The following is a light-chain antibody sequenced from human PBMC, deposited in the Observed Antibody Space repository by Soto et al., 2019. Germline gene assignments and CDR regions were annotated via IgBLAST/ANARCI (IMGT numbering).Light chain of an antibody. J-gene: IGKJ1*01. Sequence: DIPMTQSPSSLSASVGDRVTITCRASQGISNYLAWYQQKPGKVPKLLIYAASTLQSGVPSRFSGSGTGTNFTITISSLQREDVATYYYKQNNGAPRMFGQETKVEI. CDR2: AAS. CDR1: QGISNY. CDR3: KQNNGAPRM. V-gene: IGKV1-27*01.